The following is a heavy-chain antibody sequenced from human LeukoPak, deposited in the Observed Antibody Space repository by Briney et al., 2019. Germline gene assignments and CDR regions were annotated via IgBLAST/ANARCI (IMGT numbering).Heavy chain of an antibody. Sequence: SVKVSCKASGGTFSSYAISWVRQAPGQGLELMGGIIPIFGTANYPQKFQGRVTITADESTSPAYMELSSLRSEDTAVYYCASTSWQNYFDYWGQGTLVTVSS. CDR3: ASTSWQNYFDY. CDR2: IIPIFGTA. CDR1: GGTFSSYA. V-gene: IGHV1-69*13. J-gene: IGHJ4*02.